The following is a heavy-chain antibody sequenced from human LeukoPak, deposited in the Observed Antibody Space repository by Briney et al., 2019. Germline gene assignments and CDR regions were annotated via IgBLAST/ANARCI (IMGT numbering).Heavy chain of an antibody. D-gene: IGHD3-16*01. J-gene: IGHJ4*01. CDR3: VRQTLGDLDAIDY. CDR2: IYPGDSES. CDR1: GYTFSNYW. Sequence: GESLKISCKGSGYTFSNYWIGWVRQMPGKGLEWMGIIYPGDSESRYSPSFQGHVTTSDDKSSNTAFLHWSSLKASDTAMYYCVRQTLGDLDAIDYWGHGTLVTVSS. V-gene: IGHV5-51*01.